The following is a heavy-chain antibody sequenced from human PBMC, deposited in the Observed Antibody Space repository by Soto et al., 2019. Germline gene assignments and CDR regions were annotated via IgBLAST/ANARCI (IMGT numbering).Heavy chain of an antibody. CDR1: GYTFTSYD. Sequence: ASVKVSCKASGYTFTSYDINWVRQATGQGLEWMGWMNPNSGNTGYAQKFQGRVTMTRNTSISTAYMDLSSLRSEDTAVYYCARGNSLRYYYYCMDVWGKGTTVTVSS. J-gene: IGHJ6*03. CDR2: MNPNSGNT. V-gene: IGHV1-8*01. CDR3: ARGNSLRYYYYCMDV. D-gene: IGHD2-15*01.